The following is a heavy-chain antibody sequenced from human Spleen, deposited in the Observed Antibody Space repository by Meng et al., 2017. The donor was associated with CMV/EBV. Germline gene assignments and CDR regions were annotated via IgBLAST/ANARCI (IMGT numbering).Heavy chain of an antibody. Sequence: GESLKISCAASGFTFSSYEMNWVRQAPGKGLEWVALISYDGSNKYYADSVKGRFTISRDNSKNTLYLQMNSLRGEDTAVYFSARDRGYVGATPDYWGQGTLVTVSS. J-gene: IGHJ4*02. D-gene: IGHD1-26*01. CDR2: ISYDGSNK. V-gene: IGHV3-30*04. CDR3: ARDRGYVGATPDY. CDR1: GFTFSSYE.